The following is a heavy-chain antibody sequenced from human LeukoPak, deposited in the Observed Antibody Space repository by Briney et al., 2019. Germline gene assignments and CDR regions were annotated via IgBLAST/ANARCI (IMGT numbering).Heavy chain of an antibody. V-gene: IGHV4-59*01. J-gene: IGHJ5*02. Sequence: SESLSLTCTVSGGSISSYYWSWIRQPRGKGLEWIGYIYYSGSTNYNPYLKSRVTTSVDTSKDQFSLKLSSVTAADTAVYYCARESGWFDPWDQGTLVTVSS. CDR1: GGSISSYY. CDR3: ARESGWFDP. CDR2: IYYSGST.